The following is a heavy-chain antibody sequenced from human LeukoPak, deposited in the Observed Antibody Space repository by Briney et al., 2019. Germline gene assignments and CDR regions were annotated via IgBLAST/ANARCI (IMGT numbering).Heavy chain of an antibody. J-gene: IGHJ4*02. CDR3: ARGQGGNYYLNCFDY. V-gene: IGHV4-61*01. CDR1: GGSVSSGSYY. D-gene: IGHD1-26*01. Sequence: SETLSLTCTVSGGSVSSGSYYWSWIRQPPGKGLEWIGHFYYSGSTNYNPSLKSRVTISVDTSRNQFSLKLTSVTAADTAVYYCARGQGGNYYLNCFDYWGQGALVTVSS. CDR2: FYYSGST.